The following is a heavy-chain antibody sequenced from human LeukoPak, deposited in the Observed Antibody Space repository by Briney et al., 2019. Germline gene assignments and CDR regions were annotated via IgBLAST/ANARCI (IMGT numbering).Heavy chain of an antibody. CDR3: ARVKQLIDY. CDR1: GFTFSSYG. CDR2: IYSGGST. Sequence: TGGSLRLSCAASGFTFSSYGMHWVRQAPGKGLEWVSVIYSGGSTYYADSVKGRFTISRDNSKNTLYLQMNSLRAEDTAVYYCARVKQLIDYWGQGTLVTVSS. J-gene: IGHJ4*02. D-gene: IGHD6-6*01. V-gene: IGHV3-66*01.